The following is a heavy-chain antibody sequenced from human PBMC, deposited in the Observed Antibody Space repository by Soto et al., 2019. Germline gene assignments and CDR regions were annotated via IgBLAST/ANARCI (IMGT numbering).Heavy chain of an antibody. J-gene: IGHJ6*02. V-gene: IGHV1-3*05. Sequence: QVQLVQSGAEEKKPGASVKVSCKASGYTFTSYAIHWVRQAPGQMLEWMGWINAGNGNTKYSQKFQGRVTITRDTTASTAYMDLSNLRSEETAVYYCASSRSQQEPYGMDVWRQETRVTVSS. CDR3: ASSRSQQEPYGMDV. CDR1: GYTFTSYA. CDR2: INAGNGNT. D-gene: IGHD1-26*01.